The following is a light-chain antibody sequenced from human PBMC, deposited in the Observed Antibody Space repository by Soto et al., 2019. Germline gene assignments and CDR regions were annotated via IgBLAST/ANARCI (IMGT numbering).Light chain of an antibody. CDR3: QQYNCYPRT. CDR2: AAS. Sequence: DIQMTQSPSSLSVSVGDRVTITCRASQDIGSSLGWFQQKPGKAPKSLIYAASTLQVGVPSRFSSSGSGTDFILTISSLQPEDFATYYCQQYNCYPRTFGQGTKVEIK. V-gene: IGKV1-16*01. J-gene: IGKJ1*01. CDR1: QDIGSS.